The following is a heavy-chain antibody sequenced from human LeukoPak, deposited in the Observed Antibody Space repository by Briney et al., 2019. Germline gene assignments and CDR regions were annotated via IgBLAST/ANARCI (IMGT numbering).Heavy chain of an antibody. V-gene: IGHV1-69*13. CDR3: ARAPITIFGVVINRFDY. D-gene: IGHD3-3*01. CDR1: VGTFSSYA. J-gene: IGHJ4*02. Sequence: SVTVSCKASVGTFSSYAISWVRQAPGQGLEWMGGIIPIFGTANYAQKFQGRVTITADESTSTAYMELSSLRSEDTAVYYCARAPITIFGVVINRFDYWGQGTLVTVSS. CDR2: IIPIFGTA.